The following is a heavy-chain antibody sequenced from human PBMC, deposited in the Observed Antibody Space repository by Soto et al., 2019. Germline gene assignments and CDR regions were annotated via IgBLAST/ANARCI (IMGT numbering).Heavy chain of an antibody. CDR2: MNADSGST. CDR3: ARGRFIRKGYDSGWYIAN. CDR1: GYPFTSYH. J-gene: IGHJ4*02. V-gene: IGHV1-8*01. Sequence: QVQLVQSGAEVKKPGASVKVSCKPSGYPFTSYHVNWVRQAPGQGLEWMGWMNADSGSTDYALKFQGRLTMTRNTSMSTDYLELRSLTSEDPAIYYCARGRFIRKGYDSGWYIANWGQGTQVIVSS. D-gene: IGHD6-19*01.